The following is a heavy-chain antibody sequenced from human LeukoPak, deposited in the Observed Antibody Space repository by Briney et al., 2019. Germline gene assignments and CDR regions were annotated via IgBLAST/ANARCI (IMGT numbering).Heavy chain of an antibody. V-gene: IGHV3-30*02. CDR3: AKDPRGGVPAALYYFDY. D-gene: IGHD2-2*01. CDR2: IRYDGSNK. Sequence: GGSLRLSCAASGFTFSTYWMSWVRQAPGKGLEWVAFIRYDGSNKYYADSVKGRFTISRDNSKNTLYLQMNSLRAEDTAVYYCAKDPRGGVPAALYYFDYWGQGTLVTVSS. J-gene: IGHJ4*02. CDR1: GFTFSTYW.